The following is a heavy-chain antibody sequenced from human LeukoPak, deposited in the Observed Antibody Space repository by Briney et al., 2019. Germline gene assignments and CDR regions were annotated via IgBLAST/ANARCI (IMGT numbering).Heavy chain of an antibody. CDR1: GFTFSRYW. D-gene: IGHD6-6*01. CDR3: AKHAVQYSTTPPLGY. Sequence: GGSLRLSCAVSGFTFSRYWMSWVRQAPGKGLEWVANINQDGSVKYYVDSVKGRFTISRDSAKNSLYLQMNSLRAEDTAVYYCAKHAVQYSTTPPLGYWGQGTLVTVSS. CDR2: INQDGSVK. J-gene: IGHJ4*02. V-gene: IGHV3-7*01.